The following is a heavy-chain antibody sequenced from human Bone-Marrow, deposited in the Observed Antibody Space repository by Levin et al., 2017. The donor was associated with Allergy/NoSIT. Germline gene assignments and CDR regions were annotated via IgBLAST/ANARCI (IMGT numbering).Heavy chain of an antibody. CDR1: GVTVSNNY. V-gene: IGHV3-53*01. D-gene: IGHD5-24*01. CDR2: IYSGGST. J-gene: IGHJ4*02. Sequence: GESLKISCAASGVTVSNNYMNWVRQAPEKGLEWVSLIYSGGSTNYADSVKGRFTISRDGSKNTVYLQMNSLRVEDTAVYYCTRGANRDGGWGPGTLVTVSS. CDR3: TRGANRDGG.